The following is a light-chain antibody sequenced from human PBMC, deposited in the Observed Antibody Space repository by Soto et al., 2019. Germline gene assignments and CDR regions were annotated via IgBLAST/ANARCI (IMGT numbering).Light chain of an antibody. J-gene: IGKJ5*01. CDR3: QHYDSLPIT. CDR2: GAS. V-gene: IGKV3-20*01. Sequence: EIVMTQSPAPLSVSPGERVTLSCRASQTVSSNLAWYQQKPGQAPRLLIYGASSRATGIPDRFSGSGSGTDFTLTISRLEPEDVAVFYCQHYDSLPITLGQGTRLEIK. CDR1: QTVSSN.